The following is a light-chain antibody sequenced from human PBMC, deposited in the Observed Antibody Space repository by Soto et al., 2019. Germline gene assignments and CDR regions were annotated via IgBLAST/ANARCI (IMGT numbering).Light chain of an antibody. CDR3: QQYNSYST. J-gene: IGKJ1*01. Sequence: DMQMTQPPSTLSASVGERVTITCRASQSISSWLAWYQQKPGKAPKLLIYDASSLESGVPSRFSGSGSGTEFTLTISSLQPDDFAAYYCQQYNSYSTFGQVTKVDIK. CDR1: QSISSW. CDR2: DAS. V-gene: IGKV1-5*01.